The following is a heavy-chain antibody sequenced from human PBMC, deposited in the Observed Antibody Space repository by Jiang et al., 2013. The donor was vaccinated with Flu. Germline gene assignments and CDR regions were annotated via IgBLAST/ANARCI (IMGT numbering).Heavy chain of an antibody. J-gene: IGHJ5*02. CDR1: GFTFTSSA. Sequence: GAEVKKPGTSVKVSCKASGFTFTSSAMQWVRQARGQRLEWIGWIVVGSGNTNYAQKFQERVTITRDMSTSTAYMELSSLRSEDTAVYYCAADGDYYGSGSYYTANWFDPWGQGTLVTVSS. V-gene: IGHV1-58*02. CDR3: AADGDYYGSGSYYTANWFDP. D-gene: IGHD3-10*01. CDR2: IVVGSGNT.